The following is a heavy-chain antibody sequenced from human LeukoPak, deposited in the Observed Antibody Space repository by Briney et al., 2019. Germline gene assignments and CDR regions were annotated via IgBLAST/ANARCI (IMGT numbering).Heavy chain of an antibody. D-gene: IGHD6-19*01. CDR3: ARGSTNLIAVAAAYYFDY. CDR2: INPSGGST. J-gene: IGHJ4*02. CDR1: GYTFTSYY. Sequence: ASVKVSCKASGYTFTSYYMHWVRQAPGQGLEWMGIINPSGGSTSYAQKFQSRVTMTRDMSTSTVYMELSRLRSEDTAVYYCARGSTNLIAVAAAYYFDYWGQGTLGTVSS. V-gene: IGHV1-46*01.